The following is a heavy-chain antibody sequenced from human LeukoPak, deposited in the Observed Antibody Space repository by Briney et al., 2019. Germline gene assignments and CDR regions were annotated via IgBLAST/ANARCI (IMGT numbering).Heavy chain of an antibody. Sequence: GGSLRLSCAASGFTFSSYEMNWVRQAPGKGLEWVANIKQDGSEKYYVDSVKGRFTISRDSAKNSLYLQMNSLRAEDTAVYYCARALRYCSGGSCYSAPFAFDIWGQGTMVSVSS. V-gene: IGHV3-7*01. J-gene: IGHJ3*02. CDR1: GFTFSSYE. CDR3: ARALRYCSGGSCYSAPFAFDI. D-gene: IGHD2-15*01. CDR2: IKQDGSEK.